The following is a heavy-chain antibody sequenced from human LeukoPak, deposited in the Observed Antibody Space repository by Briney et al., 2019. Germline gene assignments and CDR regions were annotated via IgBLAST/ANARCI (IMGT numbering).Heavy chain of an antibody. V-gene: IGHV3-23*01. Sequence: ETLSLTCAVSGGSISSSDWWSWVRQAPGKGLEWVSAISGSADYTFYTDSVKGRFTISRDNSKNTLYLQMNSLRAEDTALYYCAKGTPDVAVATFWGQGTMVTVSS. J-gene: IGHJ3*01. CDR1: GGSISSSD. D-gene: IGHD6-19*01. CDR3: AKGTPDVAVATF. CDR2: ISGSADYT.